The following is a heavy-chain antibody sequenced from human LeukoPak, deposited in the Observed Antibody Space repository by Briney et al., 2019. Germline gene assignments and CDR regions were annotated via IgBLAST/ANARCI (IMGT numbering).Heavy chain of an antibody. CDR3: ARVGATGTADY. CDR2: ISSSSSTI. CDR1: GFTFSSYS. Sequence: GGSLRLSCAASGFTFSSYSMNWVRQAPGKGLEWVSYISSSSSTIYYADSVKGRFTISRDNAENSLYLQMNSLRAEDTAVYYCARVGATGTADYWGQGTLVTVSS. J-gene: IGHJ4*02. D-gene: IGHD1-1*01. V-gene: IGHV3-48*04.